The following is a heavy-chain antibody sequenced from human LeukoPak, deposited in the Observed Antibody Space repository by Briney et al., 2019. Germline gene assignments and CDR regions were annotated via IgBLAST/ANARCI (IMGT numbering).Heavy chain of an antibody. CDR1: GGSISSSSYY. V-gene: IGHV4-39*07. J-gene: IGHJ6*03. CDR2: IYYSGST. CDR3: AREGLLDDFWSTGYYYYYMDV. Sequence: SETLSLTCTVSGGSISSSSYYWGWIRQPPGKGLEWIGSIYYSGSTYYNPSLKSRVTISVDTSKNQFSLKLSSVTAADTAVYYCAREGLLDDFWSTGYYYYYMDVWGKGTTVTVSS. D-gene: IGHD3-3*01.